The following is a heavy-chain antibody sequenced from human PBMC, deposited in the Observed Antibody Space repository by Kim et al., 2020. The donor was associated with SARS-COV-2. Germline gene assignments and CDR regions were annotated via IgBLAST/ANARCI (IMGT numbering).Heavy chain of an antibody. CDR3: ARAGVVVPAAIGLDY. J-gene: IGHJ4*02. V-gene: IGHV1-46*01. Sequence: PKFQGRVTMTRDTSTSTVYMELSSLRSEDTAVYYCARAGVVVPAAIGLDYWGQGTLVTVSS. D-gene: IGHD2-2*01.